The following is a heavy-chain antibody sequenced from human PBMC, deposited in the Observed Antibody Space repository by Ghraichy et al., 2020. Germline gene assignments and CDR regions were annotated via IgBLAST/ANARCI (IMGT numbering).Heavy chain of an antibody. CDR3: STRGSCGGDCYMYYFDY. D-gene: IGHD2-21*02. CDR1: GDTFSDYA. J-gene: IGHJ4*02. Sequence: SVKVSCKASGDTFSDYALSWVRQAPGQGPEWKGGIIPIFGAPTYAQRFQDRVTISADESTRTVYMELSSLGSDDTAIYYGSTRGSCGGDCYMYYFDYWGQGTLVIVSS. V-gene: IGHV1-69*13. CDR2: IIPIFGAP.